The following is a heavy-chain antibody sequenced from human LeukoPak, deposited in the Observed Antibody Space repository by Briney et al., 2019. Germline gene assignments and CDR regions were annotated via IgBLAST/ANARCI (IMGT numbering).Heavy chain of an antibody. CDR3: ARAYYYYYYMDV. J-gene: IGHJ6*03. CDR2: MNPNSGNT. V-gene: IGHV1-8*03. Sequence: ASVKVSCKASGYTFTSYDINWVRQATGQGLGWMGWMNPNSGNTGYAQKFQGRVTITRNTSISTAYMELSSLRSEDTAVYYCARAYYYYYYMDVWGKGTTVTVSS. CDR1: GYTFTSYD.